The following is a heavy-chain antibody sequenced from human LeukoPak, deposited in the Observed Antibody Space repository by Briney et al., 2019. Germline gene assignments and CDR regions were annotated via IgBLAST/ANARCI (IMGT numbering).Heavy chain of an antibody. Sequence: GGSLRLSFAASGFTVSSNYMSWVHQAPGKGLEWVSVIYSGGSTYYADSVKGRFTISRDNSKNTLYLQMNSLRAEDTAVYYCARIIADDAFDIWGQGTMVTVSS. V-gene: IGHV3-53*01. D-gene: IGHD6-13*01. CDR1: GFTVSSNY. J-gene: IGHJ3*02. CDR3: ARIIADDAFDI. CDR2: IYSGGST.